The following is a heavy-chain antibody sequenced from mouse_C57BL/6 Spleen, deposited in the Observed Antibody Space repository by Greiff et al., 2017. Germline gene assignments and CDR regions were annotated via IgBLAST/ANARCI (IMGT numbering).Heavy chain of an antibody. J-gene: IGHJ2*01. CDR2: IYPGDGDT. V-gene: IGHV1-80*01. Sequence: VQLQQSGAELVKPGASVKISCKASGYAFSSYWMNWVKQRPGKGLEWIGQIYPGDGDTKYNGKFKGKATLTADKSSSTAYMQLSSLTSEDSAVYFCAREEVVTTGYYFDDWGQGTTLTVSS. CDR1: GYAFSSYW. CDR3: AREEVVTTGYYFDD. D-gene: IGHD2-2*01.